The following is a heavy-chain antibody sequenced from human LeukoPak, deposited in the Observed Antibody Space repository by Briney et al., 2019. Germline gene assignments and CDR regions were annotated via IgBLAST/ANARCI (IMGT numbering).Heavy chain of an antibody. CDR1: GGTFGSYA. D-gene: IGHD2-21*02. J-gene: IGHJ4*02. CDR3: ARGRYCGGDCYHIDY. V-gene: IGHV1-69*13. CDR2: IIPIFGTA. Sequence: ASVKVSCKASGGTFGSYAISWVRQAPGQGLEWMGGIIPIFGTANYAQKFQGRVTITADESTSTAYMELSSLRSEDTAVYYCARGRYCGGDCYHIDYWGQGTLVTVSS.